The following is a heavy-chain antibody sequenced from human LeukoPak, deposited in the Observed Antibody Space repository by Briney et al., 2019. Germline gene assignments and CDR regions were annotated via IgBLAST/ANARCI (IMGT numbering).Heavy chain of an antibody. CDR3: AKDRLTLDAFDI. D-gene: IGHD4-23*01. CDR2: ISDSGAYT. V-gene: IGHV3-23*01. J-gene: IGHJ3*02. Sequence: GGSLRLSCAASGFTFSSYAMSWVRQAPGKGLEWVSGISDSGAYTYYADSVKGRFTISRDNSNNTVYVQMNSLRAEDTALYYCAKDRLTLDAFDIWGQGTMVTVSS. CDR1: GFTFSSYA.